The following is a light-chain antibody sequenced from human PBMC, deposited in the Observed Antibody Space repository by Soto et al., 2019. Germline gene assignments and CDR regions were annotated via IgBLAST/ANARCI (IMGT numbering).Light chain of an antibody. CDR1: SSGVGGYNY. CDR2: GNS. V-gene: IGLV2-14*03. J-gene: IGLJ1*01. Sequence: QSVLTQPASVSGSPGQSITISCTGTSSGVGGYNYVSWYQQHPGKAPKLLIYGNSNRPSGVPDRFSGSKSGTSASLAITGLQAEDEADYYCQSYDSSLSGYVFGTGTKVTVL. CDR3: QSYDSSLSGYV.